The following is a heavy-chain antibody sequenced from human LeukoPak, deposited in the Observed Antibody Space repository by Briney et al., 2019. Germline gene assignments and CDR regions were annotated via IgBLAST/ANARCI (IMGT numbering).Heavy chain of an antibody. CDR1: GGSISSSY. Sequence: SETLSLTCIVSGGSISSSYWSWIRQSPGKGLEWIGYVHYAESSYYNPSLKSRVTLSVDTSKNQFPLRLSSVTAADTAVYYCAGYGSRSSYKAFDYWGQGTLATVSS. CDR3: AGYGSRSSYKAFDY. J-gene: IGHJ4*02. CDR2: VHYAESS. D-gene: IGHD3-10*01. V-gene: IGHV4-59*01.